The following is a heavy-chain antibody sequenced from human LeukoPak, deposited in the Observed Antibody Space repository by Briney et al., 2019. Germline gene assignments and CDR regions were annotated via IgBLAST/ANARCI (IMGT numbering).Heavy chain of an antibody. Sequence: GGSLRLSCAASGFTFSSYAMSWVRQAPGKGLEWVSAISGSGGSTYYADSVKGRFTISRDNSKNTLYLQMNSLRAEDTAVYYRAKDRIAVAGPEYFQHWGQGTLVTVSS. CDR3: AKDRIAVAGPEYFQH. D-gene: IGHD6-19*01. CDR2: ISGSGGST. J-gene: IGHJ1*01. CDR1: GFTFSSYA. V-gene: IGHV3-23*01.